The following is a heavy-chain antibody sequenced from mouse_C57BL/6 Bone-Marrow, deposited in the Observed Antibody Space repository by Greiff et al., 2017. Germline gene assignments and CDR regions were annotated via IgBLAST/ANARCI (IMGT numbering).Heavy chain of an antibody. D-gene: IGHD2-4*01. V-gene: IGHV1-59*01. CDR1: GYTFTSYW. CDR3: ARCDYDWFAY. J-gene: IGHJ3*01. CDR2: IDPSDSYT. Sequence: QVQLQQPGAELVRPGTSVKLSCKASGYTFTSYWMHWVKQRPGQGLEWIGVIDPSDSYTNYNQKFKGKATLTVDTSSSTAYMQLSSLTSEDSAVYCCARCDYDWFAYWGQGTLVTVSA.